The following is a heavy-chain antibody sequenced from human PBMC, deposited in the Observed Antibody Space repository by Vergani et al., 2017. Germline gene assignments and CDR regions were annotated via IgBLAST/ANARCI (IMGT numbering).Heavy chain of an antibody. CDR1: GGTISSYY. CDR3: GRSDYYYYMDV. V-gene: IGHV4-59*01. J-gene: IGHJ6*03. Sequence: QVQLQESGPGLVKPSKTLSLTCTASGGTISSYYWSWIRQPPGKGLEWIGYIYYSGSTNYNPSLKSRVTISVTTSKNQFTLKLSSVAAADTAVYYCGRSDYYYYMDVWGKGTTVTVSS. CDR2: IYYSGST.